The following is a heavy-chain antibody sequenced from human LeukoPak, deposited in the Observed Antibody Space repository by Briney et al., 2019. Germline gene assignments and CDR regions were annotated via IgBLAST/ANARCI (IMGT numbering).Heavy chain of an antibody. Sequence: SETLSLTCNVSGGSISSSSYYWGWIRQPPGKGLEWIGSIYYSGSTYYNPSLKSRVTISVDTSKNQLSLKLSSVTAADTAVYYCASPGIVVIPSGFDYWGQGTLVTVSS. CDR2: IYYSGST. CDR3: ASPGIVVIPSGFDY. V-gene: IGHV4-39*01. D-gene: IGHD3-22*01. CDR1: GGSISSSSYY. J-gene: IGHJ4*02.